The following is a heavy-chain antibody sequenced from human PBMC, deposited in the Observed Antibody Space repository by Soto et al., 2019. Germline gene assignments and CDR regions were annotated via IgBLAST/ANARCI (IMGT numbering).Heavy chain of an antibody. CDR2: IYYSGST. J-gene: IGHJ5*02. CDR3: ARVDYYGSGSYYYNWFDP. D-gene: IGHD3-10*01. CDR1: VVSISSGDYY. Sequence: SETLSLTCTFSVVSISSGDYYCSWIRQPPWKGLEWIGYIYYSGSTYYNPSLKSRVTISVDTSKNQFSLKLSSVTAADTAVYYCARVDYYGSGSYYYNWFDPWGQGTLVTVSS. V-gene: IGHV4-30-4*01.